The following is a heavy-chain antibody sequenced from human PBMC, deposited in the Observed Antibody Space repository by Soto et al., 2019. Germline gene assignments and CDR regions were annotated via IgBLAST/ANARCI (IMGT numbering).Heavy chain of an antibody. CDR2: IKQDGSEK. Sequence: GGSLRLSGAASGFTFSSYWMSWVRQAPGKGLEWVANIKQDGSEKYYVDSVKGRFTISRDNAKNSLYLQMNSLRAEDTVIYYCAKCLFIAVAGNWFDPWGQGTLVTVSS. CDR3: AKCLFIAVAGNWFDP. CDR1: GFTFSSYW. D-gene: IGHD6-19*01. V-gene: IGHV3-7*03. J-gene: IGHJ5*02.